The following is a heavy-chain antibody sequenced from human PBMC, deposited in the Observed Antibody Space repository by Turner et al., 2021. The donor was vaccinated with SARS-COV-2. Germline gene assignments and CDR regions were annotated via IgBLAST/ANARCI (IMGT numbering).Heavy chain of an antibody. D-gene: IGHD6-6*01. J-gene: IGHJ4*02. Sequence: QVQLVQCGAEVKKPGASVKLSCEASGYNFTTYYIHWVRQAPGQGLEWMGIIHPSDGRTDYPQRFQGRVTMTRDTSTSTVHMELSSLISEDTAVYYCATVVGAVWGQGTLVIVSS. V-gene: IGHV1-46*01. CDR3: ATVVGAV. CDR1: GYNFTTYY. CDR2: IHPSDGRT.